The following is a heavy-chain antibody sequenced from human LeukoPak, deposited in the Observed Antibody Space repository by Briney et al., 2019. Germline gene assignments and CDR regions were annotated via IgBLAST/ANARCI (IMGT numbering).Heavy chain of an antibody. D-gene: IGHD1-26*01. CDR3: ARSGGGNFDY. CDR2: IYYSGST. V-gene: IGHV4-39*07. J-gene: IGHJ4*02. CDR1: GGSFSSSSYY. Sequence: SETLSLTCTVSGGSFSSSSYYWGWIRQPPGKGLEWIGSIYYSGSTYYNPSLKSRVTISVDRSKNQFSLKLSSVTAADTAVYYCARSGGGNFDYWGQGTLVTVSS.